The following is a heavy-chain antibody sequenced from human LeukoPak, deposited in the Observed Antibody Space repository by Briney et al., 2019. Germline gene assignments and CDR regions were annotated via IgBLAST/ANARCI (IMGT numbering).Heavy chain of an antibody. V-gene: IGHV4-34*01. CDR3: ARSRRWLQRDAFDI. D-gene: IGHD5-24*01. CDR2: INHSGST. CDR1: GFTFSSYS. Sequence: PGGSLRLSCAASGFTFSSYSMNWIRQPPGKGLEWIGEINHSGSTNYNPSLKSRVTISVDTSKNQFSLKLSSVTAADTAVYYCARSRRWLQRDAFDIWGQGTMVTVSS. J-gene: IGHJ3*02.